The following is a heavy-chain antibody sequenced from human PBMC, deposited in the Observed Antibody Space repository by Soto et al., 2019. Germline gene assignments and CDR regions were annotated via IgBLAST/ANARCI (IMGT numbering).Heavy chain of an antibody. V-gene: IGHV1-69*12. CDR2: IIPIFGTA. Sequence: QVQLVQSGAEVKKPGSSVKVSCKASGGTFSSYAISWVRQAPGQGLEWMGGIIPIFGTANYAQKFQGRVNLTADESTSTAYMELSSLRSEDTVEYYGARAQLGDYCDDYFDYWGQGTLVPVSS. D-gene: IGHD4-17*01. CDR1: GGTFSSYA. J-gene: IGHJ4*02. CDR3: ARAQLGDYCDDYFDY.